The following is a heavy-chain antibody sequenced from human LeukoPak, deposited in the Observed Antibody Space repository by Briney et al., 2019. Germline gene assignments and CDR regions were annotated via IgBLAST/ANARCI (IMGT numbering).Heavy chain of an antibody. CDR1: GGTFSIYA. CDR2: IIPIFGTA. Sequence: EASVKVSCTASGGTFSIYAISWVRQAPGQGLEWMGGIIPIFGTANYAQKFQGRVTITADESTSTAYMELSSLRSEDTAVYYCATNYYDSSGYQPYYYYGMDVWGQGTTVTVSS. D-gene: IGHD3-22*01. CDR3: ATNYYDSSGYQPYYYYGMDV. J-gene: IGHJ6*02. V-gene: IGHV1-69*01.